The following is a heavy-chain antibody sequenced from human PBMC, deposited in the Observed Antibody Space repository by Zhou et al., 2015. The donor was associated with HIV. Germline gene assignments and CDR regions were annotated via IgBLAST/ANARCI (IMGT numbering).Heavy chain of an antibody. CDR3: ARDALRNYYDSSGPPCAFDI. J-gene: IGHJ3*02. V-gene: IGHV1-69*12. Sequence: QVQLVQSGAEVKKPGSSVKVSCKASGGTFSSYAISWVRQAPGQGLEWMGGIIPIFGTANYAQKFQGRVTITADESTSTAYMELSSLRSEDTAVYYCARDALRNYYDSSGPPCAFDIWGQGTMVTVSS. CDR2: IIPIFGTA. CDR1: GGTFSSYA. D-gene: IGHD3-22*01.